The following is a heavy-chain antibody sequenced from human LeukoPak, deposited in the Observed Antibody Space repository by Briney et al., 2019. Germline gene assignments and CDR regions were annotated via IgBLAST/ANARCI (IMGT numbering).Heavy chain of an antibody. D-gene: IGHD1-14*01. CDR1: GFKFSHYS. Sequence: PGGSLRLSCTASGFKFSHYSMNWVRQAPGKGLEWVAFIRYDGSNKYYADSVKGRFTISRDNSKNTLYLQMNSLRAEDTAVYYCAKDFHLAGNYYYYYYMDVWGKGTTVTISS. V-gene: IGHV3-30*02. CDR3: AKDFHLAGNYYYYYYMDV. CDR2: IRYDGSNK. J-gene: IGHJ6*03.